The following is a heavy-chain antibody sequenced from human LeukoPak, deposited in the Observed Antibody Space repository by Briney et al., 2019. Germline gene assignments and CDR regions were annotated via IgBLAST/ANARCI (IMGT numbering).Heavy chain of an antibody. Sequence: ASVKVSCKASGYTFTSYYMHWVRQAPGQGLEWMGIINPSGGSTSYAQKFQGRVTMTRDTSTSTVYMELSSLRSEDTAVYYCARDVVGDTAMVTYDYWGQGTLVTVSS. V-gene: IGHV1-46*01. CDR3: ARDVVGDTAMVTYDY. J-gene: IGHJ4*02. CDR1: GYTFTSYY. D-gene: IGHD5-18*01. CDR2: INPSGGST.